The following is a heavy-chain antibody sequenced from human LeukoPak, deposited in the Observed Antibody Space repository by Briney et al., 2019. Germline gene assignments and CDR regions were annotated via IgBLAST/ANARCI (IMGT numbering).Heavy chain of an antibody. D-gene: IGHD3-22*01. J-gene: IGHJ4*02. CDR3: ARVGYYYDSSGYRLQGYFDY. CDR2: ISYNGTNE. V-gene: IGHV3-30-3*01. Sequence: GRSLRLSCAASGFTFSIYAIHWVRQAPGKGLEWVAGISYNGTNEYYPDSLKGRFTISRDNAKNSLYLQMNSLRAEDTAVYYCARVGYYYDSSGYRLQGYFDYWGQGTLVTVSS. CDR1: GFTFSIYA.